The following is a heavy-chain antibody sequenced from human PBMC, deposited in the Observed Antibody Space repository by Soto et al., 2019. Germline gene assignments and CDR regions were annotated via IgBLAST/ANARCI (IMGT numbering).Heavy chain of an antibody. D-gene: IGHD6-25*01. CDR2: ISYDGSNK. J-gene: IGHJ5*02. Sequence: GGSLRLSCAASGFTFSSYGMHWVRQAPGKGLEWVAVISYDGSNKYYADSVKGRFTISRDNSKNTLYLQMNSLRAEDTAVYYCAKDPQAARPYNWFDPWGQGTLVTVSS. V-gene: IGHV3-30*18. CDR3: AKDPQAARPYNWFDP. CDR1: GFTFSSYG.